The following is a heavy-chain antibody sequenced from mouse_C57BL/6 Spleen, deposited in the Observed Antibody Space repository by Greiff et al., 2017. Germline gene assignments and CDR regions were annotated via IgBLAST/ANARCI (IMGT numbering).Heavy chain of an antibody. D-gene: IGHD1-1*01. CDR3: ARTFHYGSSHLDY. Sequence: EVQVVESGGGLVKPGGSLKLSCAASGFTFSDYGMHWVRQAPEKGLEWVAYISSGSSTYYYADTVKGRFTISRDNAKSALFLQMTSLRSEDTAMYYCARTFHYGSSHLDYWGQGTTLTVSS. V-gene: IGHV5-17*01. CDR1: GFTFSDYG. J-gene: IGHJ2*01. CDR2: ISSGSSTY.